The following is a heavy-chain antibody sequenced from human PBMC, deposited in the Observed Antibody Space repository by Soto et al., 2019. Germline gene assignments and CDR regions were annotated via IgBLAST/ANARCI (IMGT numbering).Heavy chain of an antibody. Sequence: QVQLVESGGGVVQPGRSLRLSCAASGFTFSTYAMHWVRQAPGKGLEWVALISYDGSSRYYADAVKGRFTISRDNSNNTLHLQVNSLRLEETAVYYCARGGSSWFWGRGTLVTVSS. CDR2: ISYDGSSR. J-gene: IGHJ4*02. CDR1: GFTFSTYA. D-gene: IGHD6-13*01. CDR3: ARGGSSWF. V-gene: IGHV3-30-3*01.